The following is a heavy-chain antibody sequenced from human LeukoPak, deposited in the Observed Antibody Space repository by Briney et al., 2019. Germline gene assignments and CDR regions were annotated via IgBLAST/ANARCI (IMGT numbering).Heavy chain of an antibody. Sequence: GASVKVSCKVSGYTFNTYGISWVRQAPGQRPEWMGWINTDNGNTKYAQKFQGRVTMTTDTSTSTAYMELSSLRSDDTAVYYCARKGCTGDCYRFDPWGQGTLVTVSS. J-gene: IGHJ5*02. V-gene: IGHV1-18*01. CDR3: ARKGCTGDCYRFDP. CDR2: INTDNGNT. CDR1: GYTFNTYG. D-gene: IGHD2-21*02.